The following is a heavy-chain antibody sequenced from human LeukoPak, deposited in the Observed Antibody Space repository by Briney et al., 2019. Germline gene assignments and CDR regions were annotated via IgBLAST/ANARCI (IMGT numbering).Heavy chain of an antibody. V-gene: IGHV3-7*01. CDR2: IKEDGSEK. CDR3: AGDDAFDI. J-gene: IGHJ3*02. Sequence: PGGSLRLSCAASGFTFSSYSMSWVRQAPGKGLEWVANIKEDGSEKYYVDSVKGRFTISRDNAKNSLYLQMNSLRAEDTAVYYCAGDDAFDIWGQGTMVTVSS. CDR1: GFTFSSYS.